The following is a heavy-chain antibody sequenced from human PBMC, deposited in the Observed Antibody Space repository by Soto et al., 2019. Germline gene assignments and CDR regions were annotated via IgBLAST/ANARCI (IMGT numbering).Heavy chain of an antibody. CDR1: GFTFSDYY. CDR3: ARDRGTGGIAVGAFDI. J-gene: IGHJ3*02. D-gene: IGHD6-19*01. V-gene: IGHV3-11*06. CDR2: ISGSSAYK. Sequence: QVQLVESGGGLVKPGGSLRLSCAASGFTFSDYYMNWIRQAPGKGLEWVSYISGSSAYKNYADSMQGRFTVTRDNAQNSLYLQMNSLTVEATAIYYCARDRGTGGIAVGAFDIWGQGTVVTVSS.